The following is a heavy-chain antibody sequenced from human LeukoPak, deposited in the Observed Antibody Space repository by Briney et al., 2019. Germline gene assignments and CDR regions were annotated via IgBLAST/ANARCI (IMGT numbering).Heavy chain of an antibody. V-gene: IGHV1-2*02. Sequence: GASVKVSCKASGYTFTAYYMHWVRQAPGQGLEWMGWIDTNSGRTNYAQKFQGRVTITRDTSIGTAYMELSSLISDDTAVYYCASEAFCAGGSCYLHRVASWGPGTLVTVSS. D-gene: IGHD2-15*01. J-gene: IGHJ4*02. CDR3: ASEAFCAGGSCYLHRVAS. CDR2: IDTNSGRT. CDR1: GYTFTAYY.